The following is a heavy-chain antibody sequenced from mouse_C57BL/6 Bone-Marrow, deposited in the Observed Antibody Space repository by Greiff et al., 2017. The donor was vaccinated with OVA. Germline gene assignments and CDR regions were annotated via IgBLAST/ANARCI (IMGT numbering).Heavy chain of an antibody. CDR1: GYTFTNYW. V-gene: IGHV1-63*01. D-gene: IGHD2-2*01. CDR2: IYPGGGYT. CDR3: ARRLQDAMDY. Sequence: QVQLQQSGAELARPGTSVKMSCKASGYTFTNYWIGWAKQRPGHGLEWIGDIYPGGGYTNYNEKFKGKATLTADKSSSTAYMQFSSLTSEDSAIYYCARRLQDAMDYWGQGTSVTVSS. J-gene: IGHJ4*01.